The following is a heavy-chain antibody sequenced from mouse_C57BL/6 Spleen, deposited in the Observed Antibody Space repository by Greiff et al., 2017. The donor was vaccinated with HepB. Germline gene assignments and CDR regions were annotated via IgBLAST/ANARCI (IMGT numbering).Heavy chain of an antibody. J-gene: IGHJ2*01. CDR3: ARSEGYDVYFDY. CDR2: IDPSDSET. CDR1: GYTFTSYW. D-gene: IGHD2-2*01. Sequence: VKLQQPGAELVRPGSSVKLSCKASGYTFTSYWMHWVKQRPIQGLEWIGNIDPSDSETHYNQKFKDKATLTVDKSSSTAYMQLSSLTSEDSAVYYCARSEGYDVYFDYWGQGTTLTVSS. V-gene: IGHV1-52*01.